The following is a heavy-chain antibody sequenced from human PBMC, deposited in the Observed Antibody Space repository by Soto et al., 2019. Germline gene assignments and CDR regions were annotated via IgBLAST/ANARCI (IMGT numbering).Heavy chain of an antibody. Sequence: APRPSRGAAGFKFRRYGNARVRQGPGKGVEWVAFLWHDGSNRYYAASVKGRFTISRDDSRNTLSLQMNSLRAEDTAVYYCARGPRMGRGSNITGYFDYWGQGTLVTVSS. D-gene: IGHD3-10*01. CDR3: ARGPRMGRGSNITGYFDY. J-gene: IGHJ4*02. CDR2: LWHDGSNR. CDR1: GFKFRRYG. V-gene: IGHV3-33*07.